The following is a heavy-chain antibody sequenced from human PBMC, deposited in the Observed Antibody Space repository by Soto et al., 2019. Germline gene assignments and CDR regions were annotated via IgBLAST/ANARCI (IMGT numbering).Heavy chain of an antibody. V-gene: IGHV1-2*02. J-gene: IGHJ6*02. CDR1: GYTLTGYY. CDR2: INPNSGGT. Sequence: GALVKVSCKASGYTLTGYYIHWMRQAPGQGLEWLGWINPNSGGTKYAQKFQGRVTMTRDTSISTVYMDLTRLKYDDTAVYYCALSPFTILWGVSHYYALDVWGQGTTVTVSS. D-gene: IGHD3-10*01. CDR3: ALSPFTILWGVSHYYALDV.